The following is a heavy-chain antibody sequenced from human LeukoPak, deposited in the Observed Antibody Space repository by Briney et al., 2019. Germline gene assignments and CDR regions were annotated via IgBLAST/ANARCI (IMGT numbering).Heavy chain of an antibody. CDR2: ISYDGSNK. Sequence: GGSLRLSCAASGFTFSSYAMHWVRQAPGKGLEWVAVISYDGSNKYYADSVKGRFTISRDNAKNSLYLQMNSLRAEDTAVYYCARDGGYSSGWYIYYYMDVWGKGTTVTVSS. CDR1: GFTFSSYA. J-gene: IGHJ6*03. D-gene: IGHD6-19*01. V-gene: IGHV3-30-3*01. CDR3: ARDGGYSSGWYIYYYMDV.